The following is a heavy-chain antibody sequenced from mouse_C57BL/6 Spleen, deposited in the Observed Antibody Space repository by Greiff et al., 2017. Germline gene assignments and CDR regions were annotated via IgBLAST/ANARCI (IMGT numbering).Heavy chain of an antibody. CDR2: IYPGDGDT. CDR1: GYAFTSSW. CDR3: ARGRDGYPAWFAY. J-gene: IGHJ3*01. Sequence: VQLQQSGPELVKPGASVTISCKASGYAFTSSWMNWVKQRPGQGLEWIGRIYPGDGDTNYNGKFKGKATLTADKSSSTAYMQLSSLTSEDSAVYFCARGRDGYPAWFAYWGQGTLVTVSA. V-gene: IGHV1-82*01. D-gene: IGHD2-3*01.